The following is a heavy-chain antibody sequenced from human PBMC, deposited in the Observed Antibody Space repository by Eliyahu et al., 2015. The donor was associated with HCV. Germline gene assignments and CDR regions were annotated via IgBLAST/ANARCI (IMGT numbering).Heavy chain of an antibody. Sequence: QVQLQQWGAGLLKPSETLSLSCAVYGGSFSGYYWSWIRQPPGKGLEWIGEIQSWWPPHHHPSLKSRVTISVDTSNNQFSLKLSSVTAADTAVYYCARGHLVVVPAAHYYFDYWGQGTLVTVSS. J-gene: IGHJ4*02. D-gene: IGHD2-2*01. V-gene: IGHV4-34*01. CDR2: IQSWWPP. CDR1: GGSFSGYY. CDR3: ARGHLVVVPAAHYYFDY.